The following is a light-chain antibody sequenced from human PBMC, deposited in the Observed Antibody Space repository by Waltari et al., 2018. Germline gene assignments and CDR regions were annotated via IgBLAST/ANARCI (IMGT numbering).Light chain of an antibody. CDR1: QSVSSS. Sequence: QSPATLSVSPGESATLSCRASQSVSSSLAWYQQKPGQAPRLLIYGASTRATGVPARFSGSGSGTEFTLTISSLQSEDFAVYYCQQYINWPQTFGHGTEVDI. J-gene: IGKJ1*01. V-gene: IGKV3-15*01. CDR3: QQYINWPQT. CDR2: GAS.